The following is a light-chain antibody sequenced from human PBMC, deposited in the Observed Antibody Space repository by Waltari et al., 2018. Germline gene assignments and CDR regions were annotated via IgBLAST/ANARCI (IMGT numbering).Light chain of an antibody. V-gene: IGKV1-39*01. Sequence: EIQMTQSPSSLSASVGERVTITCRASQSITTYLNWYQQKSGKAPNVLIHGASSLQSGVPSRFSGSGSVTDFTLTISSLQLEDFATYYCQQSSNIPPTFGQGTQVEVK. J-gene: IGKJ1*01. CDR3: QQSSNIPPT. CDR1: QSITTY. CDR2: GAS.